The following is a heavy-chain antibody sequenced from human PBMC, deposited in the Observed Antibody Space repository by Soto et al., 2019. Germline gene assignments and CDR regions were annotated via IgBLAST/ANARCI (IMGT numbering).Heavy chain of an antibody. CDR1: GFTFSTYW. V-gene: IGHV3-74*01. Sequence: GGSLRLSCAASGFTFSTYWMHWVRQAPGKGLVWVSRINSDGSSTSYADSVKGRFTISRDNAKNTLYLQMNSLRAEDTAMYYCARVRCSGGSCRDAYDIWGQGTMVTVSS. D-gene: IGHD2-15*01. CDR3: ARVRCSGGSCRDAYDI. CDR2: INSDGSST. J-gene: IGHJ3*02.